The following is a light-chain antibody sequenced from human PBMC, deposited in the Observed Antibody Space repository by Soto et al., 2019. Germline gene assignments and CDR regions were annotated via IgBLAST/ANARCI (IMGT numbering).Light chain of an antibody. CDR3: QQYNSHRA. V-gene: IGKV1-5*03. CDR1: QSIDTW. CDR2: KAS. Sequence: EIQMTQFPSTLSASVVDRVTITCRASQSIDTWLAWHQQKPGQAPKILISKASSLESGVPSRFSDSGSGTEFTLTISSMKPDDSATDYCQQYNSHRAFGQGTKVDIK. J-gene: IGKJ1*01.